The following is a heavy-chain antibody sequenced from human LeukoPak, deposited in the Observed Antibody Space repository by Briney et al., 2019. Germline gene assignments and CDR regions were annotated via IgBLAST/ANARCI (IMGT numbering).Heavy chain of an antibody. J-gene: IGHJ6*02. D-gene: IGHD3-9*01. Sequence: GASVKVSCKVSGYTLTELSMHWVRQAPGKGLEWMGGFDPEDGETIYAQKFQGRVTMTEDTSTDTAYMELSSLRSEDTAVYYCARSYGLTVLRYFDRPPGDYGMDVWGQGTTVTVSS. V-gene: IGHV1-24*01. CDR2: FDPEDGET. CDR1: GYTLTELS. CDR3: ARSYGLTVLRYFDRPPGDYGMDV.